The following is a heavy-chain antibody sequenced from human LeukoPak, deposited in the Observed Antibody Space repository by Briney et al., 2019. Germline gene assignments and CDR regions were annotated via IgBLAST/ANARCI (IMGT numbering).Heavy chain of an antibody. D-gene: IGHD6-13*01. CDR3: ARDSIAAAADYFDY. CDR1: GGSISSGSYY. CDR2: IYTSGST. Sequence: PSETLSLTCTVSGGSISSGSYYWSWIRQPAGKGLEWIGRIYTSGSTNYNPSLKSRVTMSVDTSKNQFSLKLSSVTAADTAVYYCARDSIAAAADYFDYWGQGTLVTVSS. V-gene: IGHV4-61*02. J-gene: IGHJ4*02.